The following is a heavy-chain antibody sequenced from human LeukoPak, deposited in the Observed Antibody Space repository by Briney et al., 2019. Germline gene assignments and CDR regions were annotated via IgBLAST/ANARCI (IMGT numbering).Heavy chain of an antibody. D-gene: IGHD3-9*01. CDR2: INHSGST. Sequence: SETLSLTCAVYGGSFSGYYWSWIRQPPGKGLEWIGEINHSGSTNYNPSLKSRVTISVDTSKNQFSLRLSSVTVADTAVYYCARRPRNDILTGTPFDYWGQGILVTVSS. J-gene: IGHJ4*02. CDR3: ARRPRNDILTGTPFDY. V-gene: IGHV4-34*01. CDR1: GGSFSGYY.